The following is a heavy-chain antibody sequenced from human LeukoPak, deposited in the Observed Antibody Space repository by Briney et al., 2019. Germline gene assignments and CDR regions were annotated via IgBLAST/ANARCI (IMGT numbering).Heavy chain of an antibody. CDR3: ARGYYYDSSGYSDAFDI. J-gene: IGHJ3*02. CDR1: GYTFTSYG. V-gene: IGHV1-18*01. CDR2: ISAYNGNT. D-gene: IGHD3-22*01. Sequence: ASVKVSCKPSGYTFTSYGISWVRQAPGQGLEWMGWISAYNGNTNYAQKLQGRVTMTTDTSTSTAYMELRSLRSDDTAVYYCARGYYYDSSGYSDAFDIWGQGTMVTVSS.